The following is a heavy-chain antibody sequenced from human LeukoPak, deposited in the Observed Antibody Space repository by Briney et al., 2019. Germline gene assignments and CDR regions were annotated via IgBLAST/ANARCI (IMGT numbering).Heavy chain of an antibody. CDR1: GGSMNNYY. J-gene: IGHJ5*02. Sequence: SETLSLTCTVSGGSMNNYYWSWIRQAPGKGLERIGYISDSGSTNYNPSLGSRVTISVDTSKNQFSLKLTSVTAADTALYYCARYDYGDCWFDPWGQGTLVTVSS. D-gene: IGHD4-17*01. V-gene: IGHV4-59*01. CDR3: ARYDYGDCWFDP. CDR2: ISDSGST.